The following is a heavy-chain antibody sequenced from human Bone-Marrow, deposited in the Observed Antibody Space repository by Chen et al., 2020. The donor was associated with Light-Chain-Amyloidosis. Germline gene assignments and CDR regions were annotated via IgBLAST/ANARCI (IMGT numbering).Heavy chain of an antibody. CDR2: IYPDDSDA. CDR3: ARRRDGYNFDY. Sequence: KGSGYTFPNYWIGWVRQMPGKGLEWMGVIYPDDSDARYSPSFEGQVTISADKSITTAYLQWRSLKASDTAMYYCARRRDGYNFDYWGQRTLVPVSS. CDR1: GYTFPNYW. D-gene: IGHD5-12*01. V-gene: IGHV5-51*01. J-gene: IGHJ4*02.